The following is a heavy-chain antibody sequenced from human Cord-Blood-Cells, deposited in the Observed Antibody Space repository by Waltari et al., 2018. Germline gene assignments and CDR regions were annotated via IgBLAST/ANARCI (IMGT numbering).Heavy chain of an antibody. CDR1: GGTFSSYA. Sequence: QVQLVQSGAEVKKPGSSVKVSCKASGGTFSSYAISWVRQAPGQGLEWMGGISPIFGTANYAHKFQGRVTITADESTSTAYMGLSSLRSEDTAVYYCARSRTTGTTRAFDIWGQGTMVTVSS. D-gene: IGHD1-1*01. V-gene: IGHV1-69*12. CDR2: ISPIFGTA. CDR3: ARSRTTGTTRAFDI. J-gene: IGHJ3*02.